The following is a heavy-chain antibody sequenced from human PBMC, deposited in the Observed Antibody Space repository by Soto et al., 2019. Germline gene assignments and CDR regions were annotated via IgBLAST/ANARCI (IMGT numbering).Heavy chain of an antibody. D-gene: IGHD3-22*01. CDR2: ININRGDV. V-gene: IGHV1-18*01. J-gene: IGHJ3*02. Sequence: ASVKVSCKASGHSSTHNGISWVRRAPGQGLEWMGWININRGDVNHAPKFQGRVTLTTDTSTTTAYMELRSLRLDDTAVYYCARDPHALYDSSGYYYGAFAIWGQGTMVTV. CDR3: ARDPHALYDSSGYYYGAFAI. CDR1: GHSSTHNG.